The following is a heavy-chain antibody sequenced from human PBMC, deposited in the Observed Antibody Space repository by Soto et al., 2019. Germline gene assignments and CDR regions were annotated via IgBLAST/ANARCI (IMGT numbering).Heavy chain of an antibody. D-gene: IGHD5-12*01. CDR1: GGSISSRSYY. V-gene: IGHV4-39*01. CDR2: IYYSGST. Sequence: QLQLQESGPELLKPSETLSHTCTVSGGSISSRSYYWGWIRQSPGKGLEWIGSIYYSGSTYYNPSLKSRVTISVDTSKNQFSLKLSSVTAADTAVYYCARRGSSEGGMDVWGQGTTVTVSS. CDR3: ARRGSSEGGMDV. J-gene: IGHJ6*02.